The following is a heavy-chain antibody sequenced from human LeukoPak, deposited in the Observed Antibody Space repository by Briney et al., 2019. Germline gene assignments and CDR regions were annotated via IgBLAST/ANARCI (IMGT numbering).Heavy chain of an antibody. CDR3: ARETVVAATLWFDP. Sequence: GGSLRLSCAASGFTFSSYWMSWVRQAPGKGLEWVANIKQDGSEKYYVDSVKGRFTISRDNAKNSLYLQMNSLRAEDTAVYYCARETVVAATLWFDPWGQGTLVTVSS. J-gene: IGHJ5*02. D-gene: IGHD2-15*01. V-gene: IGHV3-7*01. CDR2: IKQDGSEK. CDR1: GFTFSSYW.